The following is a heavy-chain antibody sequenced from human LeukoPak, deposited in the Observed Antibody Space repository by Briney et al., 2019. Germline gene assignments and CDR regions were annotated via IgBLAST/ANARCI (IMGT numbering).Heavy chain of an antibody. CDR2: ISYDGSNK. D-gene: IGHD1-26*01. CDR1: GFTFSSYA. J-gene: IGHJ5*02. CDR3: ARSEGANTRGNWFDP. V-gene: IGHV3-30-3*01. Sequence: GGSLRLSCAASGFTFSSYAMPWVRQAPGKGLEWVAVISYDGSNKYYADSVKGRFTISRDNSKNTLYLQMNSLRAEDTAVYYCARSEGANTRGNWFDPWGQGTLVTVSS.